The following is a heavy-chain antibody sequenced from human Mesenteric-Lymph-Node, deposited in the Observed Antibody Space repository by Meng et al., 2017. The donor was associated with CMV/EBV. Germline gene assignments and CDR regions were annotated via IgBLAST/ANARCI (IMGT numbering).Heavy chain of an antibody. V-gene: IGHV1-2*06. CDR3: AGGGHYYDILTGYYSDFDY. J-gene: IGHJ4*02. D-gene: IGHD3-9*01. CDR1: FTGYY. CDR2: INPNSGGT. Sequence: FTGYYMHWGRQAPGQGLEWRGRINPNSGGTNYAQKFQGRVTMTRDTSISTAYMELSRLRSDDTAVYYCAGGGHYYDILTGYYSDFDYWGQGTLVTVSS.